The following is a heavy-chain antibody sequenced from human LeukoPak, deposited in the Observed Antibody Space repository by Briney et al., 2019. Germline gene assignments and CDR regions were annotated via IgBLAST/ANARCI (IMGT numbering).Heavy chain of an antibody. D-gene: IGHD2-21*02. Sequence: ASVKVSCKASGYTFTGYYMHWVRQAPGQGLEWMGWINPNSGGTNYAQKFQGRVTMTRDTSISTAYMELSRLRSDDTAVYCCARAIVVVTADFDYWGQGTLVTVSS. V-gene: IGHV1-2*02. J-gene: IGHJ4*02. CDR2: INPNSGGT. CDR3: ARAIVVVTADFDY. CDR1: GYTFTGYY.